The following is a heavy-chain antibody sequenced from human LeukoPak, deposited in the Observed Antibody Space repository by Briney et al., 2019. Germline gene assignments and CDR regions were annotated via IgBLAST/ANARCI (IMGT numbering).Heavy chain of an antibody. CDR3: ARGWELEHWFDL. CDR1: GCSISSGCYY. V-gene: IGHV4-31*03. J-gene: IGHJ5*02. Sequence: SETLSLTCTVSGCSISSGCYYWSWIRQHPGKGLEWIGYIYYSGSTYYNSSLKSRVTISVDTSKNQFSLKLSSVTAADTSVYYCARGWELEHWFDLWGQGTLVTVSA. CDR2: IYYSGST. D-gene: IGHD1-1*01.